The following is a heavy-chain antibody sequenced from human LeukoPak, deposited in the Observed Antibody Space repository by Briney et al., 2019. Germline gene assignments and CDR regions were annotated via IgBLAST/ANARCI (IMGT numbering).Heavy chain of an antibody. D-gene: IGHD3-10*01. Sequence: GGSLRLSCAASGFTFRNCAMSWVRQAPGKGLEWVSGISGTGYNTYYADSVKGRFTISRDNSKNTLYLQMNSLGAEDSAVYYCAKHVSGSLFYFDYWGQRTLVTVSS. V-gene: IGHV3-23*01. CDR1: GFTFRNCA. CDR2: ISGTGYNT. J-gene: IGHJ4*02. CDR3: AKHVSGSLFYFDY.